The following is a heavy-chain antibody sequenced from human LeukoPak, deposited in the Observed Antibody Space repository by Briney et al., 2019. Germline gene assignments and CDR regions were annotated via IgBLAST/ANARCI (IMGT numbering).Heavy chain of an antibody. CDR2: ISGSGGST. J-gene: IGHJ4*02. CDR3: AKDRRYSYGPLDY. D-gene: IGHD5-18*01. Sequence: GGSLRLSCAASGFTFSSYAMSWVRQAPGKGLEWVSAISGSGGSTYYADSVKGRFTISRDNSKNTLYLQMNSLRAEDTSVYYCAKDRRYSYGPLDYWGQGTLVTVSS. CDR1: GFTFSSYA. V-gene: IGHV3-23*01.